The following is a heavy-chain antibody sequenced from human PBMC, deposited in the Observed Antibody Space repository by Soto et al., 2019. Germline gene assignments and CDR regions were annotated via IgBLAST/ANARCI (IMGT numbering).Heavy chain of an antibody. CDR2: ISAYNGNT. Sequence: ASVKVSCKASGYTFTSYGMSWVRQAPGKGLEWMGWISAYNGNTNYAQKLQGRVTMTTDTSTSTAYMEPRSLRSDDTAVYYCARDPGCSGGSCYLKALGYWGQGTLVTVSS. J-gene: IGHJ4*02. V-gene: IGHV1-18*01. CDR3: ARDPGCSGGSCYLKALGY. D-gene: IGHD2-15*01. CDR1: GYTFTSYG.